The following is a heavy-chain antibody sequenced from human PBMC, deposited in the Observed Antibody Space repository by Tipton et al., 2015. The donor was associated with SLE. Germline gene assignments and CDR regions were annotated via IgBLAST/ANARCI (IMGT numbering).Heavy chain of an antibody. D-gene: IGHD3-3*01. V-gene: IGHV4-34*01. J-gene: IGHJ6*03. CDR1: GGSISSYY. CDR3: ATESGHYDFWSGYYTHYYYMDV. CDR2: INHSGST. Sequence: LRLSCTVSGGSISSYYWSWIRQPPGKGLEWIGEINHSGSTNYNPSPKSRVTISVDTSKNQFSLKLSSVTAADTAVYYCATESGHYDFWSGYYTHYYYMDVWGKGTTVTVSS.